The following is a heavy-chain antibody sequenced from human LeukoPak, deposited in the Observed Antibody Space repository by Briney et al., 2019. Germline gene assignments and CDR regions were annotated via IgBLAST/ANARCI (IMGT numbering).Heavy chain of an antibody. CDR1: GGSFSGYY. V-gene: IGHV4-59*10. J-gene: IGHJ4*02. CDR3: ATQILLCHYY. CDR2: IYTSGST. Sequence: SETLSLTCAVYGGSFSGYYWSWIRQPAGKGLEWIGRIYTSGSTNYNPSLKSRVTMSVDTSKSQFSLKLSSVTAADTAVYYCATQILLCHYYWGQGTLVTVSS. D-gene: IGHD2/OR15-2a*01.